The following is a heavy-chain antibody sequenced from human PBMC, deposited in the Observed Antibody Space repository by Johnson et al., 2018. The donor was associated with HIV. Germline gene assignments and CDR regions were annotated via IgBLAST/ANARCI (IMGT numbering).Heavy chain of an antibody. D-gene: IGHD6-6*01. V-gene: IGHV3-66*02. CDR1: GFTVSSTY. Sequence: VQLVESGGGLVQPGGSLRLSCAASGFTVSSTYMSWVRQAPGKGLEWVSVIYSGGSTYYADSVKGRFTISRDNSRNSVSLQMIILRPKDTAMYYCASGVTARAPLLIWGQGTMVTVSS. J-gene: IGHJ3*02. CDR2: IYSGGST. CDR3: ASGVTARAPLLI.